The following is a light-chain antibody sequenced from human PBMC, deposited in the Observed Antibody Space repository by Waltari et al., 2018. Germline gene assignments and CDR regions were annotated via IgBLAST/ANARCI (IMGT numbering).Light chain of an antibody. V-gene: IGLV1-47*01. CDR1: TSTIGRNP. CDR3: AGWDDSLSAWV. Sequence: QSVLPQPPSASGTPGQRVTISCSGSTSTIGRNPCDGYQHLPGPPPKLPIYKNDQRPSGVPDRFSGSKSGTSASLAISGLRSEDEADYYCAGWDDSLSAWVFGGGTKLTVL. J-gene: IGLJ3*02. CDR2: KND.